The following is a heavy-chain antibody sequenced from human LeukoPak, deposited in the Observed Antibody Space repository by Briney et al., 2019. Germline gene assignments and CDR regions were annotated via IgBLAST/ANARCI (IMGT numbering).Heavy chain of an antibody. J-gene: IGHJ6*03. Sequence: PSETLSLTCAVYADSFSGYSWSWIRQSPGRGLEWIGEINHGGRANYNPSLKSRVTMSVDTSKNQFSLKVTSLTAADTAIYYCVRTYETLGSTAFYHYLFYMDIWGKGTPVTISS. D-gene: IGHD3-9*01. V-gene: IGHV4-34*01. CDR3: VRTYETLGSTAFYHYLFYMDI. CDR2: INHGGRA. CDR1: ADSFSGYS.